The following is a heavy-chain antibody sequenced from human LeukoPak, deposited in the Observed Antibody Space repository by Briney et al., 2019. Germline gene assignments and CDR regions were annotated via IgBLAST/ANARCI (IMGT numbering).Heavy chain of an antibody. V-gene: IGHV3-53*01. Sequence: GGSLRLSCAASGFTVSSNYMSWVRQAPGKGLEWVSVIYSGGSTSYADSVKGRFTISRDNSKNTLYLQMNSLRAEDTAVYYCARVGYDYGDYSYYYGMDVWGQGTTVTVSS. CDR3: ARVGYDYGDYSYYYGMDV. CDR1: GFTVSSNY. D-gene: IGHD4-17*01. CDR2: IYSGGST. J-gene: IGHJ6*02.